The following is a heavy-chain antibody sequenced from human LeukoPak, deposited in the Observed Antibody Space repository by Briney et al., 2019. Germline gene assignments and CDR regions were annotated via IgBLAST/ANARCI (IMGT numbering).Heavy chain of an antibody. J-gene: IGHJ5*02. CDR1: GGSFSGYY. D-gene: IGHD3-3*01. CDR2: INHSGST. V-gene: IGHV4-34*01. Sequence: SETLSLTCAVYGGSFSGYYWSWIRQPPGKGLEWIGEINHSGSTNYNPSLKSRVTISVDTSKNQFSLKLSSVTAADTAVYYCASVNGNYDFWSGYLPTNWFDPWGQGTLVTVSS. CDR3: ASVNGNYDFWSGYLPTNWFDP.